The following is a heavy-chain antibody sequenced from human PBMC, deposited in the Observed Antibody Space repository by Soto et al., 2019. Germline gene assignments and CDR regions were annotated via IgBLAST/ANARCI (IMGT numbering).Heavy chain of an antibody. CDR3: ARAIHDSDSSGYISFDY. D-gene: IGHD3-22*01. J-gene: IGHJ4*02. CDR2: VYYTGST. CDR1: GGSVSSGNYY. V-gene: IGHV4-61*01. Sequence: SETLSLTCAVSGGSVSSGNYYWSWLRQPPGKGLEWIGYVYYTGSTNYNPSLKSRVTISVDMSKNQFSLRLSSVTAADTAVYFCARAIHDSDSSGYISFDYWGQGTLGTVSS.